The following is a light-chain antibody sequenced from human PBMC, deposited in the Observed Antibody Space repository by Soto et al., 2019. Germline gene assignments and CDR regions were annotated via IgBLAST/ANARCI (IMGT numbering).Light chain of an antibody. J-gene: IGKJ2*01. CDR3: QQYNNWNT. CDR1: QSVSSN. Sequence: EIVMTQSPATLSVSPGERATLTCRVSQSVSSNLAWYQQKPGQAPRLLIYGASTRATGIPARFSGSGSGTEFTLTISSLQSEDFAVYYCQQYNNWNTFGQGTKLEIK. V-gene: IGKV3-15*01. CDR2: GAS.